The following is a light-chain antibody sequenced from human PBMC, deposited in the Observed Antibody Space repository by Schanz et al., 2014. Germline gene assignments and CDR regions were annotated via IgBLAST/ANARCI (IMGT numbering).Light chain of an antibody. V-gene: IGLV2-8*01. CDR2: DVT. CDR3: CSYTSSNNWV. CDR1: SSDIGRYNY. Sequence: QSALTQPPSTSGSPGQSVTISCTGTSSDIGRYNYVSWYQHHPGKAPKLLIYDVTKRPSGVPDRFSGSKSGNTASLTVSGLQAEDEADYYCCSYTSSNNWVFGGGTKLTVL. J-gene: IGLJ3*02.